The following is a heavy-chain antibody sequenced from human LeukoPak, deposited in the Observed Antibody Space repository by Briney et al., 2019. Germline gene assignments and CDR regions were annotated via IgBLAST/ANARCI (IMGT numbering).Heavy chain of an antibody. CDR3: ARRREGVSWFDP. J-gene: IGHJ5*02. V-gene: IGHV4-4*07. CDR1: GDSISSYY. CDR2: IYTSGST. Sequence: SETLSLTCTVSGDSISSYYWSRIRQPAGKGLEWIGRIYTSGSTNYNPSLKSRVTMSVDTSKNQFSLKLSSVTAADTAVYYCARRREGVSWFDPWGQGTLVTVSS. D-gene: IGHD1-26*01.